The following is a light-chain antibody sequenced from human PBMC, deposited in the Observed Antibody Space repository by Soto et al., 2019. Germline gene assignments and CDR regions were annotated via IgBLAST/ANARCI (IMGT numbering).Light chain of an antibody. CDR3: QQYNSYSPLN. Sequence: DIQMTQSPSSLSASIGDRVTITCRASQYISSWLAWYQQKPGKAPKLLMFDTFSLESGVPSRFSGSRSGTEFTLTISSLQPDDHATYYCQQYNSYSPLNFGGGPKVDIK. J-gene: IGKJ4*01. CDR2: DTF. V-gene: IGKV1-5*01. CDR1: QYISSW.